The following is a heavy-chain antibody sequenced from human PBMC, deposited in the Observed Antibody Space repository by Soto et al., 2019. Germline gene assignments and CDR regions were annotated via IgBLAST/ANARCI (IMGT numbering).Heavy chain of an antibody. V-gene: IGHV3-11*01. CDR2: ISSSGSTI. D-gene: IGHD2-15*01. Sequence: GGSLRLSCAASGFTFSDYYMSWIRQAPGKGLEWVSYISSSGSTIYYADSVKGRFTISRDNAKNSLYLQMNSLRAEDTAVYYCARGFLEVVAATEGGLRYYYYMDVWGKGTTVTVSS. CDR3: ARGFLEVVAATEGGLRYYYYMDV. J-gene: IGHJ6*03. CDR1: GFTFSDYY.